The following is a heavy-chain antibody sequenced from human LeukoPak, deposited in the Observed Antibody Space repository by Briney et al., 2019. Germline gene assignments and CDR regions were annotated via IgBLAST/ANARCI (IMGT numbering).Heavy chain of an antibody. CDR3: TWDSSGFYLLDS. D-gene: IGHD3-22*01. Sequence: GGSLRLSCAASGFTFSNTWMNWVRQAPGKGLEWVGRIKSKGSGGTIDYAAPVKGRFTISRDDSKNTLYLQMNSLKTEDTAVYYCTWDSSGFYLLDSWGQGTLVTVSS. V-gene: IGHV3-15*07. CDR1: GFTFSNTW. CDR2: IKSKGSGGTI. J-gene: IGHJ4*02.